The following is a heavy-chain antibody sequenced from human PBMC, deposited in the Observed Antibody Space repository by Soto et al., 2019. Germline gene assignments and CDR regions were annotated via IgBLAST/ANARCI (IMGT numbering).Heavy chain of an antibody. D-gene: IGHD3-22*01. Sequence: ASVKVSCKASGYTFTNYGASWVRQAPGQGLEWMGWISGYNGNTNYAQNLQGRVSMTTDTSTSTAYMELRSLRSDDTAVYYCARDVTRNYYDSSGYYYFDYWGQGTLVTVSS. CDR1: GYTFTNYG. CDR3: ARDVTRNYYDSSGYYYFDY. CDR2: ISGYNGNT. V-gene: IGHV1-18*04. J-gene: IGHJ4*02.